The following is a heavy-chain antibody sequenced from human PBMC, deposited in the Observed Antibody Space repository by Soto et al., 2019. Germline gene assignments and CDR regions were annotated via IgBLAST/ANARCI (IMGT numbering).Heavy chain of an antibody. CDR3: GKGLDYGDYRIPYTMDV. CDR2: INSDGSST. CDR1: GFTFSSDW. Sequence: PGGSLRLSCAASGFTFSSDWMHWVRQGPGKGLVWVSRINSDGSSTIYADSVKGRFTISRDNAKNTLYLQMNSLRADDTAIYFCGKGLDYGDYRIPYTMDVWGQGTTVTVSS. J-gene: IGHJ6*02. D-gene: IGHD4-17*01. V-gene: IGHV3-74*01.